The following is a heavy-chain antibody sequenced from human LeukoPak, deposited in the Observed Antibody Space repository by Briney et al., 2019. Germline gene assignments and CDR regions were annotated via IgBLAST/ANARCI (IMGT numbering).Heavy chain of an antibody. Sequence: ASVKVSCKASGYTFTSYAMNWVRQAPGQGLECMGWINTNTGNPTYAQGFTGRFVFSLDTSVSTAYLQISSLKTEDTAVYYCAVLSYDSSGYYYPFDYWGQGTLVTVSS. CDR3: AVLSYDSSGYYYPFDY. J-gene: IGHJ4*02. CDR2: INTNTGNP. V-gene: IGHV7-4-1*02. CDR1: GYTFTSYA. D-gene: IGHD3-22*01.